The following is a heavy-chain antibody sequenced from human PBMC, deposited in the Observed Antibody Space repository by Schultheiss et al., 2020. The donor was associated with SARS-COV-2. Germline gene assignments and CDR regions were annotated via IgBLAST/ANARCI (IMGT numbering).Heavy chain of an antibody. CDR1: GFTFSSYW. V-gene: IGHV3-74*01. CDR3: ARDEQLRAFDI. CDR2: INSDGSST. J-gene: IGHJ3*02. D-gene: IGHD5-18*01. Sequence: GESLKISCAASGFTFSSYWMHWVRQAPGKGLVWVSRINSDGSSTSYADSVKGRFTISRDNAKNTLYLQMNSLRAEDTAVYYCARDEQLRAFDIWGQGTMVTVSS.